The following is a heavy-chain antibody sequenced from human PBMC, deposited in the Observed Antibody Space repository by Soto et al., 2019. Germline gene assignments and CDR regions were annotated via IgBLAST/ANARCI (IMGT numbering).Heavy chain of an antibody. D-gene: IGHD1-7*01. J-gene: IGHJ6*02. V-gene: IGHV1-8*01. CDR1: GYTFTSYD. Sequence: VKVSCKASGYTFTSYDINWVRQATGQGLEWMGWMNPNSGNTGYAQKFQGRVTMTRNTSISTAYMELSSLRSEDTAVYYCARGLYNWNYGYYYGMDVWGQGTTVTVSS. CDR3: ARGLYNWNYGYYYGMDV. CDR2: MNPNSGNT.